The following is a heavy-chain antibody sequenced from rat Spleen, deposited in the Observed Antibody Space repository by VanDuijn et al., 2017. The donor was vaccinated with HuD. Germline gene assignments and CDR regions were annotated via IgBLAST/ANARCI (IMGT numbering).Heavy chain of an antibody. V-gene: IGHV3-3*01. CDR3: ARSDGVHYYLPFAD. J-gene: IGHJ3*01. CDR2: INSAGTT. D-gene: IGHD1-6*01. Sequence: EVQLQESGPGLVKPSQSLSLTCSVTGYSITNSYRWNWIRKFPGNTLEWMGYINSAGTTIYNPSLKSRISITRDASKNQFFLQVNSVTSEDTATYYCARSDGVHYYLPFADWGQGALVTVSS. CDR1: GYSITNSYR.